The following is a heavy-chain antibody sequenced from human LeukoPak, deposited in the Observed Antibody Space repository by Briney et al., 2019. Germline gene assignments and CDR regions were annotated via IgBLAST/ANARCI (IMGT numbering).Heavy chain of an antibody. J-gene: IGHJ3*02. CDR1: GPSLSRHY. CDR3: ARGFRGSSDAFDI. Sequence: SQTLSLTCSVSGPSLSRHYWSSIRQPPGKGLGWIGYVYDSGYTSFHPSLNSRVDISEDTSRNQFSLSLRSVTAADTALYYCARGFRGSSDAFDIWGQGTVVTVSS. V-gene: IGHV4-59*11. D-gene: IGHD6-6*01. CDR2: VYDSGYT.